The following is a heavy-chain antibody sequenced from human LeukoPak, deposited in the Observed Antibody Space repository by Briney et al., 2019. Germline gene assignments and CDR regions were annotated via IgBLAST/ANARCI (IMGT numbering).Heavy chain of an antibody. D-gene: IGHD4-17*01. CDR2: ISSSSSYI. CDR1: GFTFSSYS. CDR3: AKVPYGDYGEHAFDI. J-gene: IGHJ3*02. V-gene: IGHV3-21*04. Sequence: GGSLRLSCAASGFTFSSYSMNWFRQAPGKGLEWVSSISSSSSYIYYADSVKGRFTISRDNAKNSLYLQMNSLRAEDTAVYYCAKVPYGDYGEHAFDIWGQGTMVTVSS.